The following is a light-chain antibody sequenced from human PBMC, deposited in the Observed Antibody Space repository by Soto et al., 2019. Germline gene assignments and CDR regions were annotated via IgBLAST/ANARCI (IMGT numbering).Light chain of an antibody. Sequence: QSALTQPASVSGSPGQSIAISCTGSSSDVGFYNYVSWYQQHPGEVPKLIIFEVSNRPSGVSNRFSGSKSGNTASLTISGLQAEDEAAYYCSSYTTSSTQVFGTGTKVTVL. J-gene: IGLJ1*01. V-gene: IGLV2-14*01. CDR3: SSYTTSSTQV. CDR1: SSDVGFYNY. CDR2: EVS.